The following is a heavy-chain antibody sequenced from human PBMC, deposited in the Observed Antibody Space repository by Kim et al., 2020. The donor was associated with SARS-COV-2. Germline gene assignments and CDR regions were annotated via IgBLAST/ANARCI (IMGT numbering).Heavy chain of an antibody. D-gene: IGHD3-10*01. CDR1: GFTFSNAW. Sequence: GGSLRLSCAASGFTFSNAWMSWVRQAPGKGLEWVGRIKSKTDGGTTDYAAPVKGRFTISRDDSKNTLYLQMNSLKTEDTAVYYCTTDGTSFVMVRGVIAGGHFDYWGQGTLVTVSS. CDR2: IKSKTDGGTT. J-gene: IGHJ4*02. V-gene: IGHV3-15*01. CDR3: TTDGTSFVMVRGVIAGGHFDY.